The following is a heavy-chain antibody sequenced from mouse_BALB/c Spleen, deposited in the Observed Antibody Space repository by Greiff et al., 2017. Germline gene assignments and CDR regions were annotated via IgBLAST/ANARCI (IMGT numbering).Heavy chain of an antibody. CDR1: GFTFSDYY. CDR3: ARDPGYGNYGAMDY. J-gene: IGHJ4*01. Sequence: EVMLVESGGGLVKPGGSLKLSCAASGFTFSDYYMYWVRQTPEKRLEWVATISDGGSYTYYPDSVKGRFTISRDNAKNNLYLQMSSLKSEDTAMYYCARDPGYGNYGAMDYWGQGTSVTGSS. V-gene: IGHV5-4*02. D-gene: IGHD2-10*02. CDR2: ISDGGSYT.